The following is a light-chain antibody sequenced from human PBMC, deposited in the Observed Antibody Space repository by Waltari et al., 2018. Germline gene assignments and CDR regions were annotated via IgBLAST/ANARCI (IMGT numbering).Light chain of an antibody. Sequence: QAVVTQEPSLTVSPGGTVTLTGASSTGAVTSGHYPYWFQQKPGQAPRTLIYDTSNKHSWTPARFSGSLLGGKAALTLSGAQPEDEAEYYCLLSYSGARPVVFGGGTKLTVL. CDR1: TGAVTSGHY. J-gene: IGLJ2*01. V-gene: IGLV7-46*01. CDR3: LLSYSGARPVV. CDR2: DTS.